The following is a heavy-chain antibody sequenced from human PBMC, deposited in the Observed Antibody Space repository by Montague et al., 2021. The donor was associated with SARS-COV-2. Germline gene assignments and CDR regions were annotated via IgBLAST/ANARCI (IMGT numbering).Heavy chain of an antibody. J-gene: IGHJ5*02. D-gene: IGHD3-10*01. CDR3: ARNGVEFRGSEKYYSGNWLDP. CDR2: IDWEDDK. V-gene: IGHV2-70*11. CDR1: GFSLTTDGMC. Sequence: PALVKPTQTLALTCTFSGFSLTTDGMCVSWIRQPPGKALEWLERIDWEDDKYYSTSLKTRPPTSKDTSKNQVVLTMTNMNPADTATYYCARNGVEFRGSEKYYSGNWLDPWGQGTLVTVSS.